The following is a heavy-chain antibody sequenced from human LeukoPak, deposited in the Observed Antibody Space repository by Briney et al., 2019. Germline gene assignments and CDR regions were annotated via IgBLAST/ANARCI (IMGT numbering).Heavy chain of an antibody. CDR1: GGSITYSHYY. CDR2: IYYSGST. CDR3: ATSTAAAGTLYYFDY. Sequence: SETLSLTCSVSGGSITYSHYYWGWVRQPPGKGLEWIGGIYYSGSTNYNPSLKSRVTISVDKSKNQFSLKLSSVTAADTAVYYCATSTAAAGTLYYFDYWGQGTLVTVSS. J-gene: IGHJ4*02. D-gene: IGHD6-13*01. V-gene: IGHV4-39*07.